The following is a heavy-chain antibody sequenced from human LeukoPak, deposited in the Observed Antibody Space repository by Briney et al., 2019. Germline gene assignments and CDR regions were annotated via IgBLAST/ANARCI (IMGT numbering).Heavy chain of an antibody. D-gene: IGHD2-2*01. Sequence: SETLSPTCTVSGGSSSSSSYYWGWIRQPPGKGLEWIGSIKYSGSIYYNASLKSRLTISVDTSKNQFSLRLSSVTAADTAVYYCASSYELLRRPFDSWGQGTLGTVSS. J-gene: IGHJ4*03. CDR3: ASSYELLRRPFDS. CDR1: GGSSSSSSYY. CDR2: IKYSGSI. V-gene: IGHV4-39*01.